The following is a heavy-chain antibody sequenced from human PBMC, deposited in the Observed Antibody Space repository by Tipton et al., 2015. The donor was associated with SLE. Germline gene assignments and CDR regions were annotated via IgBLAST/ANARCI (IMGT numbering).Heavy chain of an antibody. CDR3: ASVVPAVPDAFDV. Sequence: TLSLTCTVSGGSISSYYWSWIRQPPGKGLEWIGYIYYSGSTNYNPSLKSRVTISVDTSKNQFSLKLSSVTAADTAVYYCASVVPAVPDAFDVWAQGTMVTVSS. CDR1: GGSISSYY. D-gene: IGHD2-2*01. CDR2: IYYSGST. V-gene: IGHV4-59*01. J-gene: IGHJ3*01.